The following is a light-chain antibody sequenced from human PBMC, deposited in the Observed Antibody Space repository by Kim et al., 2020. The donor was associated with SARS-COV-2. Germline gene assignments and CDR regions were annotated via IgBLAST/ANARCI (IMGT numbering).Light chain of an antibody. V-gene: IGLV3-21*04. Sequence: RRRMAWITGGEDHMGSKSVKWYQQKPGQAPVLVIYNDSDRPSGIPERFSGSNFGDTATLTISRVAAGDEADYYCQVWDSDSDHWVFGGGTQLTVL. J-gene: IGLJ2*01. CDR3: QVWDSDSDHWV. CDR1: HMGSKS. CDR2: NDS.